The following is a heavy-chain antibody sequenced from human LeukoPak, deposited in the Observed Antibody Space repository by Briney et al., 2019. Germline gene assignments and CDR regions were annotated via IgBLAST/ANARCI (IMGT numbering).Heavy chain of an antibody. Sequence: SETLSLTCTVSGGSISSYYWNWIRQPPGKGLEWIAYMHDSGTTKYNPSLKSRVTISVDTSKNHFSLKLSSVTAADTAVYFCARRFNSGWGSFDYWGPGILVTVSS. V-gene: IGHV4-59*08. CDR2: MHDSGTT. D-gene: IGHD6-19*01. J-gene: IGHJ4*02. CDR3: ARRFNSGWGSFDY. CDR1: GGSISSYY.